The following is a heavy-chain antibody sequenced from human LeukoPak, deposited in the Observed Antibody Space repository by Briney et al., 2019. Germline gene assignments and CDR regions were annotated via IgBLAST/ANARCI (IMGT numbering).Heavy chain of an antibody. CDR3: TTSFHPHSDYYYYYMDV. V-gene: IGHV3-15*01. Sequence: GGSLRLSCAASGFTFSNAWMSWVRQAPGKGLEWVGRIKSKTDGGTTDYAAPVKGRFTISRDDSKNTLYLQMNSLKTEDTAVYYCTTSFHPHSDYYYYYMDVWGKGTTVTVSS. D-gene: IGHD2-15*01. CDR1: GFTFSNAW. J-gene: IGHJ6*03. CDR2: IKSKTDGGTT.